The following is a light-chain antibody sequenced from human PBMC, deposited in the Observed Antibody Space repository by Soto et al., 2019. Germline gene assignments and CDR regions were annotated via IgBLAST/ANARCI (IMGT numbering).Light chain of an antibody. J-gene: IGLJ3*02. CDR1: SSDIGRYNF. CDR3: TSFTTTNTWV. V-gene: IGLV2-14*01. Sequence: QSVLTQPASVSGSPGQSITISCTGTSSDIGRYNFVSWYRQHPGEAPKLMIYEVNNRPSGVSDRFSGSKSGNTASLTISGLQAEDEADYYCTSFTTTNTWVFGGGTKLTVL. CDR2: EVN.